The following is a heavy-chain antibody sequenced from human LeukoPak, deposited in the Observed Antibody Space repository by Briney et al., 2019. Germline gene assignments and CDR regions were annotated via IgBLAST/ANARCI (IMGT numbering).Heavy chain of an antibody. J-gene: IGHJ3*02. V-gene: IGHV3-23*01. Sequence: GGSLRLSCAASGFTFSSSAMSWVRHAPGKGLEWVSSISDSGGGTYYADSVKGRFTISRDNSKNTLYLQMNSLRAEDTAVYFCARPTVTSDAFHIWGQGTTVTVSS. CDR1: GFTFSSSA. CDR3: ARPTVTSDAFHI. D-gene: IGHD4-11*01. CDR2: ISDSGGGT.